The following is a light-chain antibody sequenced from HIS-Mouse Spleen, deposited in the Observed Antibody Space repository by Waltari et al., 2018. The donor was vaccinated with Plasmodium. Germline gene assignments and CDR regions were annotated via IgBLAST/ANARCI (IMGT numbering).Light chain of an antibody. J-gene: IGLJ3*02. CDR2: KDS. CDR3: QSADSSGTPNWV. Sequence: SYELTQPPSVSVSPGQTARITCSGDALPKQYASWYQQKPDQTPVLVIYKDSERPSGIPERFSGSSSGTTVTLTISGVQAEDEADYYCQSADSSGTPNWVFGGGTKLTVL. CDR1: ALPKQY. V-gene: IGLV3-25*03.